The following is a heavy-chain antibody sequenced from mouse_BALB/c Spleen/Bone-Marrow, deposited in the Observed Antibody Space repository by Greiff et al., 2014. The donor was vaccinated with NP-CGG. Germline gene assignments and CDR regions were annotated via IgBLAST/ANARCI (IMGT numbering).Heavy chain of an antibody. Sequence: EVQGVESGGGLVQPGGSLKLSCAASGFTFSSYGMSWVRQTPDKRLELVATINSNGGSTYYPDSVKGRFTISRDNAKNTLYLQMSSLKSEDTAMYYCARDYYGSSYAKDYWGQGTSVTVSS. J-gene: IGHJ4*01. CDR3: ARDYYGSSYAKDY. CDR1: GFTFSSYG. CDR2: INSNGGST. D-gene: IGHD1-1*01. V-gene: IGHV5-6-3*01.